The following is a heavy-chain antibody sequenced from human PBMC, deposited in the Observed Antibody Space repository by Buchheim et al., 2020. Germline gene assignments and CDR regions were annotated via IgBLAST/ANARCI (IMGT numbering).Heavy chain of an antibody. CDR3: ARDRSIAVPYDY. Sequence: QVQLVESGGGLVKPGGSLRLSCAASGFNFSDYYMSWIRQAPGKGLEWLSYIGRSGNTKNYADSVKGRFTISRDNAKNSLYLQMNSLRAEDTAVYYCARDRSIAVPYDYWGQGTL. V-gene: IGHV3-11*01. D-gene: IGHD6-19*01. CDR2: IGRSGNTK. J-gene: IGHJ4*02. CDR1: GFNFSDYY.